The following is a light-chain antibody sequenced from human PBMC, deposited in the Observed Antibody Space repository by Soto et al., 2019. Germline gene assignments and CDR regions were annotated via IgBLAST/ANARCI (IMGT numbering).Light chain of an antibody. CDR3: QQNYSSPET. CDR1: QSLSNY. Sequence: DIQMTQSPSSLSASVGDRVTITCRASQSLSNYLNWFQQKPGNPPKLLIYAASTLQGRVPSRFSGRGSGTDFTLTISSLQPEDFATYCCQQNYSSPETFGQGTKVEI. J-gene: IGKJ1*01. CDR2: AAS. V-gene: IGKV1-39*01.